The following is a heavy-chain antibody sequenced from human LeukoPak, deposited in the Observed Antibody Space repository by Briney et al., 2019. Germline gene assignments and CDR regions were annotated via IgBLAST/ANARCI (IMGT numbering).Heavy chain of an antibody. V-gene: IGHV4-30-4*01. J-gene: IGHJ3*02. Sequence: SETLSLTCTVSGGSISSGDYYWSWIRQPPGKGLEWIGYIYYSGSTNYNPSLKSRVTISVDTSKNQFSLKLSSVTAADTAVYYCARQSKKGAFDIWGQGTMVTVSS. CDR3: ARQSKKGAFDI. CDR1: GGSISSGDYY. CDR2: IYYSGST.